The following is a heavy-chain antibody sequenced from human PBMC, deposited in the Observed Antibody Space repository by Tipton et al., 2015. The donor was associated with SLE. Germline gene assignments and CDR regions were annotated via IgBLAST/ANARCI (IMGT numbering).Heavy chain of an antibody. D-gene: IGHD6-19*01. CDR3: ARVSGWYQYAFDI. CDR1: GYSISSGYY. Sequence: TLSLTCTVSGYSISSGYYWGWIRQPPGKGLEWIGSIYYSGSTYYNPSLKSRVTISVDTSKNQFSLKLSSVTAADTAVYYCARVSGWYQYAFDIWGQGTMVTVSS. CDR2: IYYSGST. J-gene: IGHJ3*02. V-gene: IGHV4-38-2*02.